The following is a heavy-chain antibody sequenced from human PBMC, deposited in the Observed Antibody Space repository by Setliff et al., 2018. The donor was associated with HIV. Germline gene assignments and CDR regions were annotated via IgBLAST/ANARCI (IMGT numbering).Heavy chain of an antibody. CDR3: ARSRDYTGSWFRPFYLDF. CDR2: INHSGST. V-gene: IGHV4-34*01. D-gene: IGHD3-3*01. Sequence: SETLSLTCAVYGGSFSAYHWSWIRQTPGKGLEWLGEINHSGSTAYNLALESRVSMSIDTSKSQFSLKLTSVTAADTAIYYCARSRDYTGSWFRPFYLDFWGHGNLVTVSS. J-gene: IGHJ4*01. CDR1: GGSFSAYH.